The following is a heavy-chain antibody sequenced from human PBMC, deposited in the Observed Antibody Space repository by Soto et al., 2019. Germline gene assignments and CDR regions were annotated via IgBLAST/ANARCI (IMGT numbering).Heavy chain of an antibody. V-gene: IGHV3-23*01. Sequence: EVHLLESGGYLVQPGGSLRLSCAASGFFFSDYSMSWVRQAPGKGLEWVSGISGTGGSTYYAYSVKGRLTISRDNSRNTLYLQMNSLRGDDTAVYFCARSLGNTWTAHYFNYWGQGTLVTVSS. CDR1: GFFFSDYS. CDR2: ISGTGGST. D-gene: IGHD3-16*01. J-gene: IGHJ4*02. CDR3: ARSLGNTWTAHYFNY.